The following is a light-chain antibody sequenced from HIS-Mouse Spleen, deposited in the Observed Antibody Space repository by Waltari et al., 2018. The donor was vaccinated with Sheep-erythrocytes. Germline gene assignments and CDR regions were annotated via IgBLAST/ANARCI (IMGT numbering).Light chain of an antibody. J-gene: IGLJ1*01. CDR1: SSYVGGYNY. Sequence: QSALTQPRSVSGSPGQSVTLSSTGPSSYVGGYNYVSWYQQHPGKAPKLMIYDVSKRPSGVPDRFSGSKSGNTASLTISGLQAEDEADYYCCSYAGSYNHVFATGTKVTVL. CDR3: CSYAGSYNHV. V-gene: IGLV2-11*01. CDR2: DVS.